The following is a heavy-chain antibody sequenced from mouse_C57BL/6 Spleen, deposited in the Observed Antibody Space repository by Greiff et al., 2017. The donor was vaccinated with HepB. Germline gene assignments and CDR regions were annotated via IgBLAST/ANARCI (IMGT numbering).Heavy chain of an antibody. CDR2: IYPGSGST. CDR1: GYTFTSYW. CDR3: AREGFAY. Sequence: QVHVKQPGAELVKPGASVKMSCKASGYTFTSYWITWVKQRPGQGLEWIGDIYPGSGSTNYNEKFKSKATLTVDTSSSTAYMQLSSLTSEDSAVYYCAREGFAYWGQGTLVTVSA. J-gene: IGHJ3*01. V-gene: IGHV1-55*01.